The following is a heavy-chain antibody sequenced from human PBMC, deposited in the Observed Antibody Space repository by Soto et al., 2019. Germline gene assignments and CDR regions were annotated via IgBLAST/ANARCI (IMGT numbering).Heavy chain of an antibody. CDR1: GYTFNTYA. J-gene: IGHJ4*02. D-gene: IGHD3-16*01. Sequence: QVQLVQSGAEVKRPGASVRVSCKASGYTFNTYAISWVRQAPRQGLEWMGWISAYNGHADYAQKFQVRVTMTTDTSTNTVSMELRGLISDDTATYYCVRGRTWGARDFDYWGQGTLVTVSS. CDR2: ISAYNGHA. CDR3: VRGRTWGARDFDY. V-gene: IGHV1-18*01.